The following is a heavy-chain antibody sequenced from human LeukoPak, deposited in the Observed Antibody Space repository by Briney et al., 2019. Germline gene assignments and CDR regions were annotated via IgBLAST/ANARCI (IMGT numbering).Heavy chain of an antibody. J-gene: IGHJ4*02. Sequence: ASVKVSCKASGYTFTSYGISWVRQAPGQGLEWMGWISAYNGNTNYAQKFQGRVTITRNTSISTAYMELSSLRSEDTAVYYCARGEVSPPDYWGQGTLVTVSS. CDR1: GYTFTSYG. V-gene: IGHV1-18*01. CDR2: ISAYNGNT. D-gene: IGHD3-16*02. CDR3: ARGEVSPPDY.